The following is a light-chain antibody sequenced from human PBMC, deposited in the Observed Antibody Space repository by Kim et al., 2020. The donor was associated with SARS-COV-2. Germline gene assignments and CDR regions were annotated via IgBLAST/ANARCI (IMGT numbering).Light chain of an antibody. CDR2: TAS. Sequence: SVSPVDRRSLSCRAKRGVFRNLAWFQQRPGRAPRLLFSTASARASAIPARFSGGGSGTEFTLTISNLQSDDFAVYYCQQYHKWPYTFGQGTKLEI. CDR3: QQYHKWPYT. V-gene: IGKV3-15*01. CDR1: RGVFRN. J-gene: IGKJ2*01.